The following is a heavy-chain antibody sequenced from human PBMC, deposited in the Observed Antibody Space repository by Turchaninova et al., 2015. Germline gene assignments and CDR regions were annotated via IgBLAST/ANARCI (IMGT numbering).Heavy chain of an antibody. J-gene: IGHJ4*02. V-gene: IGHV4-59*01. CDR3: ARGAGWYGY. D-gene: IGHD6-19*01. Sequence: QVQLQESGPGLVRPSETLSLTCTVSGGSMSNLYWSWLRQPPGKGLEWIAYVYSRGSTNYHPPLKCRATITVDTSRNQFSLNLRSVTAADTAVYYCARGAGWYGYWGQGTLVTVSS. CDR2: VYSRGST. CDR1: GGSMSNLY.